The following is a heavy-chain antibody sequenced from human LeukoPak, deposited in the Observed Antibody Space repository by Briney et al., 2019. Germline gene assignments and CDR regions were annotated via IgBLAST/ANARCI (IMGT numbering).Heavy chain of an antibody. CDR3: ARQPPDTASFDY. CDR2: IYYSGST. Sequence: SETLSLTCTVSGGSISSYYWSWIRQPPGKGLEWIGYIYYSGSTNYNPSLKSRVTISVDTSKNQVSLKLSYVTAADTAVYFCARQPPDTASFDYWGQGTLVTVSS. CDR1: GGSISSYY. D-gene: IGHD3-22*01. J-gene: IGHJ4*02. V-gene: IGHV4-59*01.